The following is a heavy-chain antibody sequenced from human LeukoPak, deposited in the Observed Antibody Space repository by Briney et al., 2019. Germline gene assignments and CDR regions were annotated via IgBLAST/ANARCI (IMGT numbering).Heavy chain of an antibody. Sequence: GGSLRLSCAASGFTFIDFGMNWVRQAPGKGLEWVSTISASGTITYYADSVKGRCTISRDYSQNTLYLQLNSLRAEDTAVYYCAYLGLSSDWNDVPGPQIDYWGQGTLVTVSS. CDR2: ISASGTIT. J-gene: IGHJ4*02. D-gene: IGHD1-1*01. V-gene: IGHV3-23*01. CDR3: AYLGLSSDWNDVPGPQIDY. CDR1: GFTFIDFG.